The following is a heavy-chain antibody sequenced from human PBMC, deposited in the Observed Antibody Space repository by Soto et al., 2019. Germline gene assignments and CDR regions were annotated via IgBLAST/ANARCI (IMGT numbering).Heavy chain of an antibody. J-gene: IGHJ6*03. Sequence: SLRLSCAASGFTFDDYAMHWVRQAPGKGLEWVSGISWNSGSIGYADSVKGRFTISRDNAKNSLYLQMNSLRAEDTALYYCAKDTGPGSETFISHYYMDVWGKGTTVTVSS. CDR3: AKDTGPGSETFISHYYMDV. V-gene: IGHV3-9*01. D-gene: IGHD3-10*01. CDR2: ISWNSGSI. CDR1: GFTFDDYA.